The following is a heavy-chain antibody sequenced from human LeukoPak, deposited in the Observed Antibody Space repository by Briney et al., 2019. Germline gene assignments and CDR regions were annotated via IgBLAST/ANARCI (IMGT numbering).Heavy chain of an antibody. CDR3: ARAKGMADGSAYYLDY. CDR2: IWFDGSNK. J-gene: IGHJ4*02. V-gene: IGHV3-33*01. D-gene: IGHD3-22*01. CDR1: GFTFSTYG. Sequence: GGSLRLSCAASGFTFSTYGMHWVRQAPGKGLEWVAVIWFDGSNKYYGDSVKGRFTISRDNSKSTLYLQMNSLRADDTAVYFCARAKGMADGSAYYLDYWGQGTLVTVSS.